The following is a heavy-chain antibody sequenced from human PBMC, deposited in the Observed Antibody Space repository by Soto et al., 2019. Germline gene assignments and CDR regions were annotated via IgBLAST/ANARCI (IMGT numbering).Heavy chain of an antibody. J-gene: IGHJ6*04. V-gene: IGHV4-59*08. CDR2: INYDGYS. CDR3: ARHGFGPLHGLVDV. CDR1: GGSITNYY. Sequence: QVQLQESGPGLVKPSETLSLTCTVSGGSITNYYCSWFRQPPGKGLEWIGYINYDGYSAYNLSLKRRVTLSMDASKTQFSLMLESVTATYTAVYYCARHGFGPLHGLVDVWGTGTTVIVSS. D-gene: IGHD3-10*01.